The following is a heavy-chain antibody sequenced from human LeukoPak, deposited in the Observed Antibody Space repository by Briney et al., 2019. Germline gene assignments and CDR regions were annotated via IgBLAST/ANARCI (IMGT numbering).Heavy chain of an antibody. J-gene: IGHJ3*02. D-gene: IGHD3-10*01. CDR3: AKWERMTYYYGSGSYPEPFDI. CDR2: IYSGGST. Sequence: GGSPRLSCAASGFTVSSNYMSWVRQAPGKGLEWVSVIYSGGSTYYADSVKGRFTISRDNSKNTLYLQMNSLRAEDTAVYYCAKWERMTYYYGSGSYPEPFDIWGQGTMVTVSS. CDR1: GFTVSSNY. V-gene: IGHV3-53*01.